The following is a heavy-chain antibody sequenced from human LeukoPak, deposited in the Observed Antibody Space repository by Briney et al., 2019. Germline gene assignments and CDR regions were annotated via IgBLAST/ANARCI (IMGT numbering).Heavy chain of an antibody. J-gene: IGHJ4*02. CDR3: AKGSPPGYQILSFGYFDD. D-gene: IGHD2-2*01. V-gene: IGHV3-23*01. CDR2: LSDSGGTT. CDR1: GYTFSIYS. Sequence: TGGSLTLPCAASGYTFSIYSMIWLRQAPGKALVWLSSLSDSGGTTNYVASVKRRFTSSRDKSTNTLYLHISSLRVEDTALYYCAKGSPPGYQILSFGYFDDWGQGTLVTVSS.